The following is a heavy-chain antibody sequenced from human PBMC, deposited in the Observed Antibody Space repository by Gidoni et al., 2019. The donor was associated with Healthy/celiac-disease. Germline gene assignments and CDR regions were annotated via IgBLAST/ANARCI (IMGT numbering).Heavy chain of an antibody. CDR3: ASLNYYGSGSYQPRDY. V-gene: IGHV3-74*01. Sequence: EVQLVESGGGLVQPGGSLRLSCAASGFTFSTYWMHWVRQAPGKGLVWVARINSEGSSTSYADSVKGGFTISRDNAKNTLYLQMNSLRAEDTAVYYCASLNYYGSGSYQPRDYWGQGTLVTVSS. J-gene: IGHJ4*02. CDR2: INSEGSST. CDR1: GFTFSTYW. D-gene: IGHD3-10*01.